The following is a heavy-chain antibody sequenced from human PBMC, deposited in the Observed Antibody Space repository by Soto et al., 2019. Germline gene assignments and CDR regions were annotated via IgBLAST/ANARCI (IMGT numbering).Heavy chain of an antibody. CDR2: LVGSGADI. CDR3: AEGGIAAAGSY. Sequence: PGGSLRLSCAASGFNFPAYAMNWVRQAPGKGLQWVSGLVGSGADINYADSVRGRFTVSRDNAKNSLYLQMNSLRAEDTAVYYCAEGGIAAAGSYWGQGTLVTVSS. D-gene: IGHD6-13*01. J-gene: IGHJ4*02. CDR1: GFNFPAYA. V-gene: IGHV3-23*01.